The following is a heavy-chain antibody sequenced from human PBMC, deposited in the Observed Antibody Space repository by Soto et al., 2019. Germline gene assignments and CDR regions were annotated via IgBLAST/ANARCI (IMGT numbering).Heavy chain of an antibody. J-gene: IGHJ3*02. V-gene: IGHV3-64*02. CDR2: ISSNGGST. CDR3: ARGYYGSGSYYNTDAFDI. CDR1: GFTFSSYA. Sequence: GGSLRLSCAASGFTFSSYAMSWVRQAPGKGLEYVSAISSNGGSTYYADSVKGRFTISRDNSKNTLYLQMGSLRAEDMAVYYCARGYYGSGSYYNTDAFDIWGQGTMVTVSS. D-gene: IGHD3-10*01.